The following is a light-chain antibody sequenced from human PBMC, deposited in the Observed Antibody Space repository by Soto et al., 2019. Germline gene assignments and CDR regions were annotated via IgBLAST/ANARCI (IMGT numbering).Light chain of an antibody. CDR2: EVS. V-gene: IGLV2-8*01. CDR3: GSYAGSLVV. CDR1: SSDVGGYNY. J-gene: IGLJ2*01. Sequence: QSALTQPPSASGSPGQSVTISCTGTSSDVGGYNYVSWYRQHPGKAPKVMIYEVSKRPSGVPDRFSGSKSGNTASLTVSGLQAEDEADYYCGSYAGSLVVFGGGTKLTVL.